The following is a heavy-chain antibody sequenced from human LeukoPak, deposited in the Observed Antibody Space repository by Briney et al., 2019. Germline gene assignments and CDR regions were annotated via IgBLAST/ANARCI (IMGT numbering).Heavy chain of an antibody. CDR2: IKQDGSEK. V-gene: IGHV3-7*01. J-gene: IGHJ5*02. Sequence: GGSLRLSCAASGLTFSNYWMNWARQAPGKGLEWMANIKQDGSEKYYVDSVKGRFTISRDNAKNSLYLHMNSLRDEDTAVYYCATRGFPWGQGTLVTVSS. D-gene: IGHD2-15*01. CDR3: ATRGFP. CDR1: GLTFSNYW.